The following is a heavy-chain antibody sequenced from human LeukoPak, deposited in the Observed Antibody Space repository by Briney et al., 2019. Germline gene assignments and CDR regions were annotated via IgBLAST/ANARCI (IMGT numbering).Heavy chain of an antibody. V-gene: IGHV4-34*01. Sequence: SETLSLTRAVYGGSFSGYYWSWIRQPPGKGLEWIGEINHSGSTNYNPSLKSRVTISVDTSKNQFSLKLSSVTAADTAVYYCARGRVGATYYYYYGMDVWGQGTTVTVSS. CDR1: GGSFSGYY. J-gene: IGHJ6*02. D-gene: IGHD1-26*01. CDR3: ARGRVGATYYYYYGMDV. CDR2: INHSGST.